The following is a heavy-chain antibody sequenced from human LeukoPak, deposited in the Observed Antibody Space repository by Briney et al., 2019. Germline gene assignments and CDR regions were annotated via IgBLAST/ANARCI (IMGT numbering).Heavy chain of an antibody. Sequence: ASVKVSCKASGFTFTSYNIHWVRQAPGQGLEWMGWINPKSGGANYAQKLQGRVTMTTDTSTSTAYMELRSLRSDDTAVYYCASSTPAYRNCFDPWGQGTLVTVSS. J-gene: IGHJ5*02. D-gene: IGHD3-16*01. V-gene: IGHV1-2*02. CDR2: INPKSGGA. CDR1: GFTFTSYN. CDR3: ASSTPAYRNCFDP.